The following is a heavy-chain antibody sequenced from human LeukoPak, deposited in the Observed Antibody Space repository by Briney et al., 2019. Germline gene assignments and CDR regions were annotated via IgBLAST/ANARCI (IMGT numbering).Heavy chain of an antibody. Sequence: SETLSLTCTVSGGSVSSGSYYWSWIRQPPGKGLEWIGYIYYSGSTNYNPSLKSRDTISVDTSKNQFSLKLSSVTAADTAVYYCALGYYYGMDVWGQGTTVTVSS. V-gene: IGHV4-61*01. CDR3: ALGYYYGMDV. CDR1: GGSVSSGSYY. J-gene: IGHJ6*02. CDR2: IYYSGST.